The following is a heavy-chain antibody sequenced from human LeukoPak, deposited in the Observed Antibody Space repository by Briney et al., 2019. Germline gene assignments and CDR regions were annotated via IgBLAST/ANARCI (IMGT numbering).Heavy chain of an antibody. Sequence: ASVKISCKASGYTFTGYYMHWVRQAPGQGLEWMGWINPNSGGTNYAQKFQGRVTVTRDTSISTAYMELSRLRSDDTAVYYCARGRRPQIAARGYFDYWGQGTLVTVSS. CDR1: GYTFTGYY. J-gene: IGHJ4*02. D-gene: IGHD6-6*01. CDR2: INPNSGGT. V-gene: IGHV1-2*02. CDR3: ARGRRPQIAARGYFDY.